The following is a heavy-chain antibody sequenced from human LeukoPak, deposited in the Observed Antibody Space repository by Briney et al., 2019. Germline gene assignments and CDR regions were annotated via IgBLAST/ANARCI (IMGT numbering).Heavy chain of an antibody. CDR2: INPNSGGT. V-gene: IGHV1-2*02. CDR1: GYTFTGYY. D-gene: IGHD4-11*01. CDR3: ARAPVTSNPWFDP. J-gene: IGHJ5*02. Sequence: ASVKVSCKASGYTFTGYYMHWVRQAPGQGLEWTGWINPNSGGTNYAQEFQGRVTMTRDTSISTAYMELSRLRSDDTAVYYCARAPVTSNPWFDPWGQGTLVTVSS.